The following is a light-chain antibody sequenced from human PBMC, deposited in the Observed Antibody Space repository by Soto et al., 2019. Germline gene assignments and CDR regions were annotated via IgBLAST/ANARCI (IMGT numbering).Light chain of an antibody. CDR2: YVS. Sequence: QSALTQPASVSGSPGQSITISCTGTSSDVGGYNYVSWYQQHPGKAPKLMIYYVSNRPSGVSNRFSGSKSGNTASLTISGLQAEDEADYYCSSYTSSSTVHVVFGGGTQLTVL. V-gene: IGLV2-14*01. CDR1: SSDVGGYNY. J-gene: IGLJ2*01. CDR3: SSYTSSSTVHVV.